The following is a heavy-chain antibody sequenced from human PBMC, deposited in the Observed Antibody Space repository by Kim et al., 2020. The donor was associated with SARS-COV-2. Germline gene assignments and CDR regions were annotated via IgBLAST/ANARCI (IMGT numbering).Heavy chain of an antibody. Sequence: ASVKVSCKASGYTFTSYYMHWVRQAPGQGLEWMGIINPSGGSTSYAQKFQGRVTMTRDTSTSTVYMELSSLRSEDTAVYYCAREVIYYGSGSYRRNYYYYGMDVWGQGTTVTVSS. CDR2: INPSGGST. V-gene: IGHV1-46*01. CDR1: GYTFTSYY. D-gene: IGHD3-10*01. CDR3: AREVIYYGSGSYRRNYYYYGMDV. J-gene: IGHJ6*02.